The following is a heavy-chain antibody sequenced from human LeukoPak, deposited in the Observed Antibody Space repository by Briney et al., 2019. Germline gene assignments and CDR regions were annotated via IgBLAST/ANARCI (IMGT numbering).Heavy chain of an antibody. Sequence: PGGSLRLSCAASGFTFSDYYMSWIRQAPGKGLEWVSYISSSSYTNYADSVKGRFTISRDNAKNSLYLQMNSLRAEDTAVYYCARGGTAMADDAFDIWGQGTMVTVSS. CDR3: ARGGTAMADDAFDI. D-gene: IGHD5-18*01. CDR2: ISSSSYT. V-gene: IGHV3-11*06. J-gene: IGHJ3*02. CDR1: GFTFSDYY.